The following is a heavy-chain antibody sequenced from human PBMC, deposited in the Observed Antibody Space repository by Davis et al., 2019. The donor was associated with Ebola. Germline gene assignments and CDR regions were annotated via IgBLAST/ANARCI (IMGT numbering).Heavy chain of an antibody. V-gene: IGHV4-39*07. D-gene: IGHD1-26*01. Sequence: SETLSLTCTVSGGSISSSGFYWGWIRQPPGKGLEWIGSIYYSGSTYQNPSLKSRVTIFEDTSKNQFSLKVISVTAADTAVYYCARSGAFDIWGQGTMVTVSS. J-gene: IGHJ3*02. CDR3: ARSGAFDI. CDR2: IYYSGST. CDR1: GGSISSSGFY.